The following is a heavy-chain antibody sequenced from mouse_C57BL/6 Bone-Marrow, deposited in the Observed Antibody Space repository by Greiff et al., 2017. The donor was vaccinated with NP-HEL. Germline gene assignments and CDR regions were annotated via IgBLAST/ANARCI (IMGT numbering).Heavy chain of an antibody. D-gene: IGHD2-2*01. Sequence: EVQRVESGPGLVKPSQSLSLTCSVTGYSITSGYYWNWIRQFPGNKLEWMGYISYDGSNNYNPSLKNRISITRDTSKNQFFLKLNSVTTEDTATYYCASALWLRYFDYWGQGTTLTVSS. V-gene: IGHV3-6*01. CDR1: GYSITSGYY. CDR2: ISYDGSN. CDR3: ASALWLRYFDY. J-gene: IGHJ2*01.